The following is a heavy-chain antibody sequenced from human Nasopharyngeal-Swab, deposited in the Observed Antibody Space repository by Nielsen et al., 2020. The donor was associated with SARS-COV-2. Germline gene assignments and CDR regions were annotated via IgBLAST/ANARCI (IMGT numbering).Heavy chain of an antibody. Sequence: SETLSLTCAVYGGSFSDNYWNWVRQSPGKGLEWIGEISHSGATNYKSSLKSRVIMSVDTSKNQFSLKLSSVTAADTAVHYCARGYRSWSFPSSYYYYMDVWGQGTTVTVSS. J-gene: IGHJ6*03. CDR1: GGSFSDNY. V-gene: IGHV4-34*01. CDR3: ARGYRSWSFPSSYYYYMDV. D-gene: IGHD6-6*01. CDR2: ISHSGAT.